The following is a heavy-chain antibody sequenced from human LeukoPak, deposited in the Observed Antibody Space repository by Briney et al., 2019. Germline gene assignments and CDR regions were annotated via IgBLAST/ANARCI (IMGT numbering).Heavy chain of an antibody. CDR3: MKLPTMIIVIDTDFEY. Sequence: GGSLRLSCAASGFTFSSYAMSWVRQAPGKGLEWVSAISGSGGSTYYADSVKGRFTISRDKSKNTLHLQMNNVRAEDTALYYCMKLPTMIIVIDTDFEYWGQGAQVTVSS. V-gene: IGHV3-23*01. D-gene: IGHD2-21*01. CDR2: ISGSGGST. CDR1: GFTFSSYA. J-gene: IGHJ4*02.